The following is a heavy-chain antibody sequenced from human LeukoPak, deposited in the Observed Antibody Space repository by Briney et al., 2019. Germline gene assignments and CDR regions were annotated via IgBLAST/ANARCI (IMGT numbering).Heavy chain of an antibody. J-gene: IGHJ4*02. D-gene: IGHD6-13*01. CDR1: GLTFSTYA. Sequence: GGSLRLSGAASGLTFSTYAMSWVRQAPGKGLEWVSAISGSGGSTYYADSVKGRFTISRDNSKNTLYLQMNSLRAEDTSIYFCAKALEQETVIALDSWGQGTLVTVSS. CDR2: ISGSGGST. V-gene: IGHV3-23*01. CDR3: AKALEQETVIALDS.